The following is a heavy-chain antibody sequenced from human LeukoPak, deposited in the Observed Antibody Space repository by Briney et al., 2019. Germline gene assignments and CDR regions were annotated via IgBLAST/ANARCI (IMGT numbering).Heavy chain of an antibody. J-gene: IGHJ4*02. V-gene: IGHV4-34*01. CDR2: INHSGRT. CDR1: GGSFSGYY. D-gene: IGHD6-19*01. Sequence: PSETLSLTCAVYGGSFSGYYWSWIRQPPGQGLEWIGEINHSGRTIYNPSLTSRVTISVDTSKNQFSLKLNSVTAADTAVYYCARDIGGAGYWGQGTLVTVSS. CDR3: ARDIGGAGY.